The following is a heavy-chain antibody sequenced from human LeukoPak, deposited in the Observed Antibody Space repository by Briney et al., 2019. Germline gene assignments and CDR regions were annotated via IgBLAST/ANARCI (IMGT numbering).Heavy chain of an antibody. V-gene: IGHV1-46*01. CDR1: GYTFTSYY. Sequence: GASVTVSCTASGYTFTSYYMHWVRQAPGQGLEWMGIINPSGGSTSYAQKFQGRVTITRDTSTSTVYMELSSLRSEDTAVYYCARDGAKGFDPWGQGTLVTVSS. CDR3: ARDGAKGFDP. J-gene: IGHJ5*02. CDR2: INPSGGST.